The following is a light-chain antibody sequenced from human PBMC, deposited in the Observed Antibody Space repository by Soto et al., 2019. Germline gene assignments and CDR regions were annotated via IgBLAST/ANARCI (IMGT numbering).Light chain of an antibody. CDR1: QGIDSS. J-gene: IGKJ5*01. CDR2: AAS. CDR3: QQLHDYPLT. V-gene: IGKV1-9*01. Sequence: ILLTQSPSSLSASVGDRVTITCRASQGIDSSFAWYQQKPGKAPKLLIYAASSLQSGVPSRFSGSGSGTDFTLTITSLQPEAFATYYCQQLHDYPLTLGQGTRLEIK.